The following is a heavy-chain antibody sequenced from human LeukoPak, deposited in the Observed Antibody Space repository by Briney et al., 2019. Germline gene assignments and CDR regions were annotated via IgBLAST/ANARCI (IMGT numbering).Heavy chain of an antibody. CDR2: IYYSGST. CDR3: ARDGLGGGSFDY. D-gene: IGHD1-26*01. V-gene: IGHV4-59*01. Sequence: SETLSLTCTVSGGSISSYYRSWIRQPPGKGLEWIGYIYYSGSTNYNPSLKSRVTISVDTSKNQFSLKLSSVTAADTAVYYCARDGLGGGSFDYWGQGTLVTVSS. CDR1: GGSISSYY. J-gene: IGHJ4*02.